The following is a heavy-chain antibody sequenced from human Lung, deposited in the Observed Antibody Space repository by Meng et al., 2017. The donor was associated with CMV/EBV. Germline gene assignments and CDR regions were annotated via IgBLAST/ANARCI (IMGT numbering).Heavy chain of an antibody. CDR1: GFTFSSYA. J-gene: IGHJ4*02. CDR2: IYSGGSST. V-gene: IGHV3-23*03. D-gene: IGHD3-9*01. CDR3: AKEHREFDWLHYFDY. Sequence: GGSXRLXCAASGFTFSSYAMSWVRQAPGKGLEWVSVIYSGGSSTYYADSVKGRFTISRDNSKNTLYLQMNSLRAEDTAVYYCAKEHREFDWLHYFDYWGQGNXVHVAS.